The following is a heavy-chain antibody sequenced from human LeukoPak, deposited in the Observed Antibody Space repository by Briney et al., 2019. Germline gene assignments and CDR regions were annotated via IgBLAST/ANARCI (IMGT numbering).Heavy chain of an antibody. CDR3: ARAPLAARRVHYFDY. J-gene: IGHJ4*02. Sequence: PSETLSPTCGVSGGSFSGYYWSWIRQSPGKGLEWIGEINESGSTDYNPSLMSRVTISLDTSKNQFSLKLSSMTAADTAVYYCARAPLAARRVHYFDYWGQGTLVTVSS. D-gene: IGHD6-6*01. V-gene: IGHV4-34*01. CDR1: GGSFSGYY. CDR2: INESGST.